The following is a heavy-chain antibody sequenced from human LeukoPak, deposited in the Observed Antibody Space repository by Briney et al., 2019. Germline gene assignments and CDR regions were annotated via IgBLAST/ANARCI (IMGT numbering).Heavy chain of an antibody. CDR2: IHYSGFS. Sequence: SETLSPTXTVSGGSISSYYWSWIRQPPGKGLEWIGYIHYSGFSNYNPSLKSRVTISVDTSKNQFSLKLSSVTAADTAVYYCARDLHGGNSGLGYWGQGTLVTVSS. D-gene: IGHD4-23*01. CDR3: ARDLHGGNSGLGY. V-gene: IGHV4-59*01. CDR1: GGSISSYY. J-gene: IGHJ1*01.